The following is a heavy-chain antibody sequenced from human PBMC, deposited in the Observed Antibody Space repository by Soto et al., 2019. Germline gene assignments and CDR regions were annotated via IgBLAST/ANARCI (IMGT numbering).Heavy chain of an antibody. J-gene: IGHJ4*02. CDR2: IYYSGST. CDR1: GGSVSSGSYY. Sequence: SETLSLTCTVSGGSVSSGSYYWSWIRQPPGKGLEWIGYIYYSGSTNYNPSLKSRVTISVDTSKNQFSLKLSSVTAADTAVYYSARDPDYGDDPFYFDYWGQGTLVTVSS. CDR3: ARDPDYGDDPFYFDY. V-gene: IGHV4-61*01. D-gene: IGHD4-17*01.